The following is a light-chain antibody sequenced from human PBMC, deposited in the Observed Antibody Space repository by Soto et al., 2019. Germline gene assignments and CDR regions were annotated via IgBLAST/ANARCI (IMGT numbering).Light chain of an antibody. CDR1: SSDVGGYNY. Sequence: QSVLTQPRSVSGSPGQSVTISCTGTSSDVGGYNYVSWYQQHPGKAPKLMIYDVSKRPSGVPDRFSGSKSGNTASLTISGLQAEDEADYYCCSYAGTPYVFGTGTKLPS. V-gene: IGLV2-11*01. J-gene: IGLJ1*01. CDR3: CSYAGTPYV. CDR2: DVS.